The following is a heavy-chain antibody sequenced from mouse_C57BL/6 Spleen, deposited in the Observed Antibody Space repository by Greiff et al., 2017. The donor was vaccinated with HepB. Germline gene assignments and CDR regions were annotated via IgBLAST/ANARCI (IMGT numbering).Heavy chain of an antibody. CDR2: IWSGGST. Sequence: VQLQQSGPGLVQPSQSLSITCTVSGFSFTSYGVHWVRQSPGKGLEWLGVIWSGGSTDYNAAFISRLSISKDNSKSQVFFKMNSLQADDTAIYYCARTYYDYDGRPDAMDYWGQGTSVTVSS. D-gene: IGHD2-4*01. CDR3: ARTYYDYDGRPDAMDY. J-gene: IGHJ4*01. V-gene: IGHV2-2*01. CDR1: GFSFTSYG.